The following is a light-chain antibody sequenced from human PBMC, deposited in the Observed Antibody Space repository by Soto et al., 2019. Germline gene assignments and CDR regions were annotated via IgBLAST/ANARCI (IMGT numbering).Light chain of an antibody. CDR1: SGHSSYA. V-gene: IGLV4-69*01. Sequence: QPVLTQSPSASASLGASVKLTCTLSSGHSSYAIAWHQQQPEKGPRYLMKLNSDGSHSKGDWIPDRFSGSSSGAERYLTISSLQSEDEADYYCQTWGTGPVVFGGGTKVTVL. J-gene: IGLJ2*01. CDR3: QTWGTGPVV. CDR2: LNSDGSH.